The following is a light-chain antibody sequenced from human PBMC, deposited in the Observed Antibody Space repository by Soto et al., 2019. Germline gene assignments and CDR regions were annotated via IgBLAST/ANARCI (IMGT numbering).Light chain of an antibody. CDR2: DVS. CDR1: SSADGGYNY. J-gene: IGLJ2*01. CDR3: SSYTSITTV. V-gene: IGLV2-14*03. Sequence: QSVLTQPASVSGSPGQSITISCTGTSSADGGYNYVSWYQKHPGKAPKLMIYDVSNRPSGVSNRVSGSKSGNPASLTISGNQCENQDDYSCSSYTSITTVFGGGTQLTVL.